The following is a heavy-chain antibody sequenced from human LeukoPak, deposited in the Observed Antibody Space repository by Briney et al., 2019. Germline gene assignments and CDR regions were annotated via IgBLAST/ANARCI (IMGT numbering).Heavy chain of an antibody. V-gene: IGHV2-5*01. CDR3: AHSGPDGYKEDAFDI. D-gene: IGHD5-24*01. CDR2: IYWNDDK. CDR1: GFSLSTSGVG. J-gene: IGHJ3*02. Sequence: SGPTLVNPTQTLTLTCTFSGFSLSTSGVGVGWIRQPPGKALEWLALIYWNDDKRYSPSLKSRLTITKDTSKSQVILTMTNMDPVDTATYYCAHSGPDGYKEDAFDIWGQGTMVTVSS.